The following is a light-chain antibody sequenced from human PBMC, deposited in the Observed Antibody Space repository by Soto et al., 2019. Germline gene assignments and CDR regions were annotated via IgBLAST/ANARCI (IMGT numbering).Light chain of an antibody. J-gene: IGLJ2*01. CDR1: MRDIGAYNL. CDR2: EVR. V-gene: IGLV2-14*01. CDR3: SSYTSLSPRV. Sequence: QSVLTQPASVSGSPGESITISCAGTMRDIGAYNLFSWYQQPPAKATRLIFYEVRNRPSGIHRRFSATKSGNAASLTICGRQGEDEAHYYCSSYTSLSPRVFGGGTKLTVL.